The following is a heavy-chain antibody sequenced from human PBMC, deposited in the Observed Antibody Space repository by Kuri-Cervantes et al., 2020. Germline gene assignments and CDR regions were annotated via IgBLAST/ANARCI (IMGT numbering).Heavy chain of an antibody. J-gene: IGHJ5*02. D-gene: IGHD6-19*01. CDR3: ASVPSGWYENKWFDP. V-gene: IGHV4-34*01. CDR2: INHSGNT. CDR1: GGSIRSFY. Sequence: SETLSLTCTVSGGSIRSFYWSWIRQPPGKGLEWIGEINHSGNTNYNPSLKSRVTISVDTSKNQFSLKLSSVTAADTAVYYCASVPSGWYENKWFDPWGQGTLVTVSS.